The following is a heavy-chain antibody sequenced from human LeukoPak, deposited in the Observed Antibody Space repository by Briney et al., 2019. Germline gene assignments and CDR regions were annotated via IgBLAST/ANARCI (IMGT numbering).Heavy chain of an antibody. V-gene: IGHV4-59*08. D-gene: IGHD3-16*01. CDR2: IYYSGST. Sequence: PSETLSLTCTVSGGSISSYYWSWIRQPPGKGLEWIGYIYYSGSTSYNPSLKSRVTISVDTSKKQFSLKLSPVTAADTAVYYCARHRKEKGLWAFDIWGQGTMVTVSS. J-gene: IGHJ3*02. CDR1: GGSISSYY. CDR3: ARHRKEKGLWAFDI.